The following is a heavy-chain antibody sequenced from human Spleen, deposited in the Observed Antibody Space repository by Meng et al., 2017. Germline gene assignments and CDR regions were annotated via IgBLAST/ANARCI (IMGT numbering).Heavy chain of an antibody. V-gene: IGHV4-34*01. CDR2: INHSGST. J-gene: IGHJ4*02. CDR1: GGSFSDYY. CDR3: ARGPTTMAHDFDY. Sequence: VQLQHWAAGLLTPSEPLSLTCVVSGGSFSDYYWSWIRQPPGKGLEWIGEINHSGSTNYNPSLESRATISVDTSQNNLSLKLSSVTAADSAVYYCARGPTTMAHDFDYWGQGTLVTVSS. D-gene: IGHD4-11*01.